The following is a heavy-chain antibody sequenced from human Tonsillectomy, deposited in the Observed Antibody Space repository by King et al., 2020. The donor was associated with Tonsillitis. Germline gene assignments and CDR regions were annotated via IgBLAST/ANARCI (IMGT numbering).Heavy chain of an antibody. V-gene: IGHV4-34*01. Sequence: VQLQQWGAGLLKPSETLSLTCAVFGGSLSPYYWSWIRQPPGRGLEWIGEISHSGSTNYDPSLKSRVTMSVDTSKNQFSLKLGSVTAADTAMYYCARSVYCSTISCFWWFDPWGQGTLVTVSS. J-gene: IGHJ5*02. CDR1: GGSLSPYY. D-gene: IGHD2-2*01. CDR3: ARSVYCSTISCFWWFDP. CDR2: ISHSGST.